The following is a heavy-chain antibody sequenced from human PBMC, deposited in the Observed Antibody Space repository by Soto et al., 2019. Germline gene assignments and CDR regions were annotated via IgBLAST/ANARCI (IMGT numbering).Heavy chain of an antibody. CDR1: GFIFNNYA. Sequence: QVQLVESGGGVVQPGTSLRLSCVTSGFIFNNYALYWVRQAPGKGLEWVASISVDGTKENYADSVKGRCSISRDKSKNTLYLEMNSLRGEDTAVYYCAREVVDRQYFDYWGQGTLVTVSS. D-gene: IGHD2-15*01. V-gene: IGHV3-30-3*01. J-gene: IGHJ4*02. CDR3: AREVVDRQYFDY. CDR2: ISVDGTKE.